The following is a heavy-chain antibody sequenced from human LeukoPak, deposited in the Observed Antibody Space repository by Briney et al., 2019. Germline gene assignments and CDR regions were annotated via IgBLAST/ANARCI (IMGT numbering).Heavy chain of an antibody. CDR1: GFTVSSNY. V-gene: IGHV3-53*01. Sequence: GGSLRLSCTASGFTVSSNYMGWVRQAPGKGLEWVSVRHGGGNTWYVHSVKGRFTISSDQSKSTLYLQMNSLRADDTAVYYCARDHPDRSGYSVIWGQGTLVTVSS. CDR3: ARDHPDRSGYSVI. D-gene: IGHD3-22*01. J-gene: IGHJ4*02. CDR2: RHGGGNT.